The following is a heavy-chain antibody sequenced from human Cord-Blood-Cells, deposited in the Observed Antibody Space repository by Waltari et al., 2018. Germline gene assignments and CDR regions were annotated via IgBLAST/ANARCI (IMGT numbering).Heavy chain of an antibody. V-gene: IGHV4-34*01. CDR2: INHSGST. CDR3: ARDRVVVAATRVYYYYYGMDV. Sequence: AGLLKPSETLSLTCAVYGGSFSGYYWSWIRQPPGKGLEWIGEINHSGSTNYNPSLKSRVTISVDTSKNQFSLKLSSVTAADTAVYYCARDRVVVAATRVYYYYYGMDVWGQGTMVTVSS. J-gene: IGHJ6*02. D-gene: IGHD2-15*01. CDR1: GGSFSGYY.